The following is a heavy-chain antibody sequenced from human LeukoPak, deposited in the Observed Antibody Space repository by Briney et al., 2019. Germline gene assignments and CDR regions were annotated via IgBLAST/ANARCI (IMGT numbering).Heavy chain of an antibody. Sequence: GGSLRLSCAASGFTVSSNYMSWVRQAPGKGLEWVSVIYSGGSTYYADSVKGRFTISRDNSKNTLYLRMNSLRAEDTAVYYCARADYYGSGSYGYFDYWGQGTLVTVSS. J-gene: IGHJ4*02. CDR1: GFTVSSNY. CDR2: IYSGGST. D-gene: IGHD3-10*01. V-gene: IGHV3-53*01. CDR3: ARADYYGSGSYGYFDY.